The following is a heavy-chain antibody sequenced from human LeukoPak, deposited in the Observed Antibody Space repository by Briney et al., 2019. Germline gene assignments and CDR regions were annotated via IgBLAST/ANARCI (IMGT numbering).Heavy chain of an antibody. J-gene: IGHJ5*02. CDR1: GGSISSGDYY. CDR2: IYYSGST. D-gene: IGHD2-2*01. CDR3: ARVGGVRGSSTSPQLGFDP. Sequence: PSETLSLTCTVSGGSISSGDYYWSWIRQPPGKGLEWIGYIYYSGSTYYNPSLKSRVTISVDTSKNQFSLKLSSVTAADTAVYYCARVGGVRGSSTSPQLGFDPWGQGTLVTVSS. V-gene: IGHV4-30-4*08.